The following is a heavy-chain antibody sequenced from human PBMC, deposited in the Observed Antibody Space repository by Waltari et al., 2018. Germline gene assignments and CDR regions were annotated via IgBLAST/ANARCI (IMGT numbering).Heavy chain of an antibody. CDR3: AHSPVRARDVDY. CDR1: GFPLSTSGVG. J-gene: IGHJ4*02. CDR2: IYWNDDK. Sequence: QITLKESGPTLVKPTQTLTLTCTFSGFPLSTSGVGVGWIRQPPGKALEWLGIIYWNDDKRYSPSLKSRLTITKDTSKNQVVLTMTNMDPVDTATYYCAHSPVRARDVDYWGQGTLVTVSS. V-gene: IGHV2-5*01.